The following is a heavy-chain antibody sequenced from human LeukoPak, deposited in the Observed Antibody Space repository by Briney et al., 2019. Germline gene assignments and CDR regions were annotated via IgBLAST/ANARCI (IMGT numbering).Heavy chain of an antibody. V-gene: IGHV1-18*01. CDR3: ARANYGSGSYYGDY. Sequence: ASVKVSCKASDYTFTSYGISWVRQAPGQGLEWMGWISAYNGNTNYAQKLQGRVTMTTDTSTSTAYMELRSLRSDDTAVYYCARANYGSGSYYGDYWGQGTLVTVSS. J-gene: IGHJ4*02. CDR2: ISAYNGNT. D-gene: IGHD3-10*01. CDR1: DYTFTSYG.